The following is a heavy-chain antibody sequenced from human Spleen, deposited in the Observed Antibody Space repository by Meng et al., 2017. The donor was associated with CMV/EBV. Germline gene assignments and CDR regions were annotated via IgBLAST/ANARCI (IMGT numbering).Heavy chain of an antibody. Sequence: ASVKVSCKASGYTFSRHGISWVRQAPGQGLEWMGWITAYNGHTEYAQKLQGRVTMTTDLSTSTAYMELRSLRSDDTAVYYCAREPSGYNYGPDYWGQGTLVTVSS. V-gene: IGHV1-18*01. CDR2: ITAYNGHT. CDR1: GYTFSRHG. J-gene: IGHJ4*02. D-gene: IGHD5-24*01. CDR3: AREPSGYNYGPDY.